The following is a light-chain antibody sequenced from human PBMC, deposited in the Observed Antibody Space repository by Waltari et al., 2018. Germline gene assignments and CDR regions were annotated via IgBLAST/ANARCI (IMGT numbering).Light chain of an antibody. CDR1: ESVRRA. Sequence: EIVLTQSPGTLSLSPGERATLSCRASESVRRALAWYQQRPGQAPRLLIYDASSMATGIPDRFSGSGSGTDFSLTISRLEPEDFALYYCQHYRSLPVTFGQGTKVEIK. CDR3: QHYRSLPVT. CDR2: DAS. J-gene: IGKJ1*01. V-gene: IGKV3-20*01.